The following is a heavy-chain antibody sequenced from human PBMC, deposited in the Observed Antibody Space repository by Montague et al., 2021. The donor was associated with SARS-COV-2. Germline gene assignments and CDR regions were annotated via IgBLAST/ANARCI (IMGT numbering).Heavy chain of an antibody. V-gene: IGHV4-39*07. CDR1: GGSISSCCYY. Sequence: SETLSLTCTVSGGSISSCCYYWVRMRPPPGKELVGIMCIYYSASSYYSLSLKVSVTISAYTSKYQFSLKLSSVTAADTAVYYCARDQGYNLNHYYYYGMDVWGQGTTVTVSS. J-gene: IGHJ6*02. CDR3: ARDQGYNLNHYYYYGMDV. CDR2: IYYSASS. D-gene: IGHD1-20*01.